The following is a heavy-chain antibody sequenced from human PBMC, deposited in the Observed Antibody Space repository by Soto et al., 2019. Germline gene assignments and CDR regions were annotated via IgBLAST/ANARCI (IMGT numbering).Heavy chain of an antibody. D-gene: IGHD3-3*01. Sequence: GGSLRLSCAASGFTVSSYAMSWVRQAPGKGLEWVSAISGSGGSTYYADSVKGRFTISRDNSKNTLYLQMNSLRAEDTAVYYCAKDRVRFLGAPSYDYWGQGTLVTVSS. CDR1: GFTVSSYA. J-gene: IGHJ4*02. CDR3: AKDRVRFLGAPSYDY. CDR2: ISGSGGST. V-gene: IGHV3-23*01.